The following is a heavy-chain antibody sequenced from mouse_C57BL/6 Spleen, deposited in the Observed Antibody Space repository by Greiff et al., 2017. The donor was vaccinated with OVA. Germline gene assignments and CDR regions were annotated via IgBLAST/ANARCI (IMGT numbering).Heavy chain of an antibody. CDR2: IDPENGDT. Sequence: VQLQQSGAELVRPGASVKLSCTASGFNIKDDYMHWVKQRPEQGLEWIGWIDPENGDTEYASKFQGKATITADTSSNTAYLQLSSLTSEDTAVYYCTTRTGSAWFAYWGQGTLVTVSA. V-gene: IGHV14-4*01. CDR3: TTRTGSAWFAY. D-gene: IGHD4-1*01. J-gene: IGHJ3*01. CDR1: GFNIKDDY.